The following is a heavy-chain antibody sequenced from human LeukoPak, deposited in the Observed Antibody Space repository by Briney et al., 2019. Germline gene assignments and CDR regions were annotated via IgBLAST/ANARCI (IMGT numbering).Heavy chain of an antibody. D-gene: IGHD1-14*01. CDR1: GGTFSSYA. CDR2: IIPIFGTV. J-gene: IGHJ5*02. CDR3: ARVSGSLGWFDP. V-gene: IGHV1-69*13. Sequence: SVKVSCKASGGTFSSYAISWVRQAPGQGLEWMGGIIPIFGTVNYAQKFQGRVTITANESTSTAYMELSSLRSEDTAVYYCARVSGSLGWFDPWGQGTLVTVSS.